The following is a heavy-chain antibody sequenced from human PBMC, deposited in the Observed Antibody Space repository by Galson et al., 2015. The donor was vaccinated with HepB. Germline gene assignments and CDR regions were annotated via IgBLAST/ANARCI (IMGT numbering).Heavy chain of an antibody. V-gene: IGHV3-7*01. D-gene: IGHD1-26*01. J-gene: IGHJ4*02. CDR2: IKQDGREK. Sequence: LRLSCAGSGFNSSIFWTSWVRQAPGKGLEWVANIKQDGREKYYVGPVKGRFTISKDNAGNSLYLQMNSLRGVDTALYYCARSSGGYFDSWGQGILVTVSS. CDR1: GFNSSIFW. CDR3: ARSSGGYFDS.